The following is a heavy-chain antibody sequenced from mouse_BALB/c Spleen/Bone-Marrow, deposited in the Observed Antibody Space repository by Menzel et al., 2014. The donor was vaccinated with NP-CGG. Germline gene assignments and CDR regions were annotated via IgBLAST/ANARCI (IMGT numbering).Heavy chain of an antibody. CDR2: IDPENGNT. CDR1: GFNIKDYY. V-gene: IGHV14-1*02. CDR3: ARWGNYYFDY. Sequence: VQLKQSGAELVRPGALVKLSCKASGFNIKDYYMHWVKQRPEQGLEWIGWIDPENGNTIYDPKFQGKASITADTSSNTAYLQLSSLTSEDTAVYYCARWGNYYFDYWGQGTTLTVSP. J-gene: IGHJ2*01.